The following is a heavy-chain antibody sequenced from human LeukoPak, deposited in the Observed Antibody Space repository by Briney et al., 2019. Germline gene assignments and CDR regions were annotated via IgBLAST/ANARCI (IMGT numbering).Heavy chain of an antibody. V-gene: IGHV1-2*02. CDR3: ASAIMYSAPDY. D-gene: IGHD6-13*01. CDR1: GYTFTGYY. J-gene: IGHJ4*02. CDR2: INPNSGGT. Sequence: ASVKVSCKASGYTFTGYYMHWVRQAPGQGLEWMGWINPNSGGTNYAQKPQGRVTMTRDTSISTAYMELSRLRSDDTAVYYCASAIMYSAPDYWGQGTLVTVSS.